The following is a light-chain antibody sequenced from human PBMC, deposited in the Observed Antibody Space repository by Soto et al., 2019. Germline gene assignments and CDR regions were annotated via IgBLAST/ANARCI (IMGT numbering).Light chain of an antibody. CDR3: CSYAGGSWV. Sequence: QSALTQPASVSGSPGQSITISCTGTSSDVGSYNLVSWYQQHPGKAPKLMIYEGSKRPSGVSNRFSDSKSGNTASLTISGLQAEDEANYYYCSYAGGSWVFGGGTKLTVL. J-gene: IGLJ3*02. CDR1: SSDVGSYNL. V-gene: IGLV2-23*01. CDR2: EGS.